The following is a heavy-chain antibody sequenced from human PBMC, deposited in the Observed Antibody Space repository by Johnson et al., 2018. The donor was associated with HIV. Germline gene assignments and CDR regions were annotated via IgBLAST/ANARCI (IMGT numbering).Heavy chain of an antibody. CDR3: ARERIGYSSSGDAFDI. V-gene: IGHV3-30-3*01. CDR2: ISYDGSNK. J-gene: IGHJ3*02. Sequence: VQLVESGGGLVQPGGSLRLSCAASGFTFSSYAMHWVRQAPGKGLEWVAIISYDGSNKYYAASVKGRFTISRDNAKKTLYLQMNSLRAEDTAVYYCARERIGYSSSGDAFDIWGQGTMVTVSS. D-gene: IGHD2-2*01. CDR1: GFTFSSYA.